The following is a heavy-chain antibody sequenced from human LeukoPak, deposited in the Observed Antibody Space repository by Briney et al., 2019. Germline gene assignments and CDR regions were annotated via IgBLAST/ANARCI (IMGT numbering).Heavy chain of an antibody. CDR3: AKFSSSWYEEDY. CDR2: ISGSGGST. D-gene: IGHD6-13*01. V-gene: IGHV3-23*01. CDR1: GFTFSSYA. Sequence: GGSLRLSCAASGFTFSSYAMSWVRQAPGKGLEWVSAISGSGGSTYYADSVKGRFTISRDNSKNTLSLQMNSLRAEDTAVYYCAKFSSSWYEEDYWGQGTLVTVSS. J-gene: IGHJ4*02.